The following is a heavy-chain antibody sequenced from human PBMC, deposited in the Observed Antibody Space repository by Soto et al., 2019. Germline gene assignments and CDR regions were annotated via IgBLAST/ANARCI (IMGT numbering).Heavy chain of an antibody. CDR2: IIPIFGTA. Sequence: SVKVSCKASGGTFSSYAISWVRQAPGQGLEWMGGIIPIFGTANYAQKFQGRVTITADESTSTAYMELSSLRSEDTAVYYCARDPPTLLALTNYYYSMDGWGQETTVTV. D-gene: IGHD4-17*01. J-gene: IGHJ6*02. CDR1: GGTFSSYA. CDR3: ARDPPTLLALTNYYYSMDG. V-gene: IGHV1-69*13.